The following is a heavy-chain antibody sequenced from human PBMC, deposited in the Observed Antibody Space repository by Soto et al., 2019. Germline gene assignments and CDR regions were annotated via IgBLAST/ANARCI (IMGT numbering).Heavy chain of an antibody. V-gene: IGHV1-58*01. CDR1: GFTFTSSA. Sequence: VASVKVSCKASGFTFTSSAVQWARQARGQRLEWIGWIVVGSGNTNYAQKFQERVTITRDMSTSTAYMELSSLRSEDTAVYYCAAGAYGDYQPSDYWGQGTLVTVSS. CDR3: AAGAYGDYQPSDY. J-gene: IGHJ4*02. CDR2: IVVGSGNT. D-gene: IGHD4-17*01.